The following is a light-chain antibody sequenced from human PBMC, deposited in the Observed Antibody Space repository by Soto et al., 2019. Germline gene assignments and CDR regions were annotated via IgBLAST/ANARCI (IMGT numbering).Light chain of an antibody. CDR1: QRFSRSF. CDR3: QQYASSPIT. Sequence: EIVLTQSPGTLSLSPGERATLSCRTSQRFSRSFLAGYQQKPGQAPRLLIYGASTKATGIPDRFSGSGSGTDFTLSITTLEPEEFAVYYCQQYASSPITFGQGTRLEIK. CDR2: GAS. V-gene: IGKV3-20*01. J-gene: IGKJ5*01.